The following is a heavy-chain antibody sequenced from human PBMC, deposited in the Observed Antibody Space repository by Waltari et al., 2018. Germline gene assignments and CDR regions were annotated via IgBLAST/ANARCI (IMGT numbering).Heavy chain of an antibody. CDR3: ARALFHGDRLPFDP. CDR1: GGSISSYS. D-gene: IGHD4-17*01. Sequence: QVQLQESGPGLVKPSETLSLPCTVSGGSISSYSWSWLRQPPGKGLEWIGYIYYSGSTTYNPSLESRVTISVDTSKKQFSLKLTSVTAADTAVYYCARALFHGDRLPFDPWGQGTLVTVSS. V-gene: IGHV4-59*01. CDR2: IYYSGST. J-gene: IGHJ5*02.